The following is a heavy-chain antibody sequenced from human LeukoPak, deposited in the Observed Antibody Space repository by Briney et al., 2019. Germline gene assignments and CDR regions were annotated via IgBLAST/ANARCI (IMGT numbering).Heavy chain of an antibody. Sequence: SETLSLTCTVSGGSISSYYWSWIRQPPGKGLEWIGYIYYSGSTNYNPSLKSRVTISVDTSKNQFSLKLSSVTAADTAVYYCARSSEGRYYYDSSGYSYFYYYMDVWGKGTTVTISS. CDR2: IYYSGST. CDR3: ARSSEGRYYYDSSGYSYFYYYMDV. D-gene: IGHD3-22*01. V-gene: IGHV4-59*01. J-gene: IGHJ6*03. CDR1: GGSISSYY.